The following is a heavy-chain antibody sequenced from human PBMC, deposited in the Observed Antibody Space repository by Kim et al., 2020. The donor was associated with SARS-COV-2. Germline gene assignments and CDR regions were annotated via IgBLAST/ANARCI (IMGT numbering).Heavy chain of an antibody. J-gene: IGHJ4*02. CDR2: ISYDGSNK. D-gene: IGHD1-26*01. V-gene: IGHV3-30-3*01. CDR1: GFTFSSYA. Sequence: GGSLRLSCAASGFTFSSYAMHWVRQAPGKGLEWVAVISYDGSNKYYADYVKGRFTISRDNSKNTLYLQMNSLRAEDTAVYYCATGGEGSTSDYFDYWGQGTLVTVSS. CDR3: ATGGEGSTSDYFDY.